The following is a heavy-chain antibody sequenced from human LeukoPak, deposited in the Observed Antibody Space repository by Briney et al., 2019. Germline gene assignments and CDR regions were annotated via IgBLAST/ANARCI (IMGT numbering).Heavy chain of an antibody. CDR1: GGYISSYY. Sequence: SETLSLTCSVSGGYISSYYWSWIRQPAGEGLESIGHISTSGSTNYNPSLKSRVTISVDTSKNQFSLKLSSVTAADTAVYYCARVLVVVSAAKRNYYYYMDVWGKGTTVTVSS. D-gene: IGHD2-2*01. J-gene: IGHJ6*03. CDR3: ARVLVVVSAAKRNYYYYMDV. CDR2: ISTSGST. V-gene: IGHV4-4*07.